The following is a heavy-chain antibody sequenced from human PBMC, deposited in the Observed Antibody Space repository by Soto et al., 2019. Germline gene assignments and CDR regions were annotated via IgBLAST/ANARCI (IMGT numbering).Heavy chain of an antibody. Sequence: GGSLRLSCTASGFTFSDYDMRWIRQAPGKGLEWVSCISSGSGNIYYADSVKGRFTTSRDNAKNSLYLQMNSLGPDDTAVYFCAREFYYYYMDVWGKGTTVTVSS. CDR2: ISSGSGNI. CDR3: AREFYYYYMDV. CDR1: GFTFSDYD. V-gene: IGHV3-11*01. J-gene: IGHJ6*03.